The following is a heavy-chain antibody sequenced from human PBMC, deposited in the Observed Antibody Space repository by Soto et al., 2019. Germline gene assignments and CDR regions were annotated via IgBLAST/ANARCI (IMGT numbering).Heavy chain of an antibody. Sequence: GGSLRLSCAASGFTFSSYAMNWVRQAPGKGLEWVALISYDGSNKYYADSVRGRFTISRDSSTNTLFLQMNSLRAADTAVYYCGRCTSTSCHLGSDYWGQGTLVTVSS. CDR1: GFTFSSYA. D-gene: IGHD2-2*01. V-gene: IGHV3-30-3*01. CDR2: ISYDGSNK. J-gene: IGHJ4*02. CDR3: GRCTSTSCHLGSDY.